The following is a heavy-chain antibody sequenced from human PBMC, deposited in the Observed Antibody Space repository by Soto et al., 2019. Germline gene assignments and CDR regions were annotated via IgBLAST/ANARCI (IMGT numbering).Heavy chain of an antibody. CDR2: ISSSSSYI. CDR3: ARVMGTAYAFDI. V-gene: IGHV3-21*01. Sequence: VGSLRLSCAASGFTFSSYSMNWVRQAPGKGLEWVSSISSSSSYIYYADSVKGRFTISRDNAKNSLYLQMNSLRAEDTAVYYCARVMGTAYAFDIWGQGTMVTVSS. J-gene: IGHJ3*02. D-gene: IGHD2-8*01. CDR1: GFTFSSYS.